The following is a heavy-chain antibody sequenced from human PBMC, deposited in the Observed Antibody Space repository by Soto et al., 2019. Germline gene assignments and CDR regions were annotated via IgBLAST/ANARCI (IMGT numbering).Heavy chain of an antibody. Sequence: SETLSLTCTVSGCSISSYYWSWIRQPPGKGLEWIGYIYYSGSTNYNPSLKSRVTISVDTSKNQFSLKLSSVTAADTAVYYCAGTRHDYIWGSYRPWGQGTLVTVSS. J-gene: IGHJ5*02. CDR1: GCSISSYY. CDR3: AGTRHDYIWGSYRP. V-gene: IGHV4-59*08. D-gene: IGHD3-16*02. CDR2: IYYSGST.